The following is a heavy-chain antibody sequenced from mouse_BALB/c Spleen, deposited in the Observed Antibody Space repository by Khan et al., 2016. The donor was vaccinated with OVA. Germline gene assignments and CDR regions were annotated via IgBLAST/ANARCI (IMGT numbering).Heavy chain of an antibody. CDR3: ARADYGSNYWFIDV. V-gene: IGHV1S29*02. CDR1: GYTFTDYN. D-gene: IGHD1-1*01. Sequence: VQLKESGPELVKPGASVKISCKASGYTFTDYNMHWVKQSHGKSLEWIGYIYPYNDGTVYNQKFKTKATLTVDNSSSTAYMELRSLNSEDSAVYYCARADYGSNYWFIDVWGEGTTVTVSS. J-gene: IGHJ1*01. CDR2: IYPYNDGT.